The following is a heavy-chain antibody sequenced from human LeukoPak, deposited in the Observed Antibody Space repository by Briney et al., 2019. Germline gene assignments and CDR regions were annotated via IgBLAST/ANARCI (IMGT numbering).Heavy chain of an antibody. Sequence: GGSLRLSCTASGFTFSSYWMHWVRQAPGKGLMWVSRINTDGSDTSYADSVKGRFTISRDNSKNTLYLQMNSLRAEDTAVYYCAREDTSLVIAYWGQGTLVTVSS. D-gene: IGHD5-18*01. V-gene: IGHV3-74*01. CDR3: AREDTSLVIAY. J-gene: IGHJ4*02. CDR2: INTDGSDT. CDR1: GFTFSSYW.